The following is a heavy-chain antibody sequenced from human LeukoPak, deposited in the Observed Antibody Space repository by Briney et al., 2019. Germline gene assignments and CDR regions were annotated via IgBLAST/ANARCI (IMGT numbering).Heavy chain of an antibody. Sequence: PGGSLRLSCAASGFTFSSYEMNWVRQAPGKGLEWVAYIKHDGSDKYHVDSVKGRFTISRDNSKNSLYLQMNSLRADDTAVYYCARARRPDGVVPAARYMDVWGKGTTVTVSS. CDR2: IKHDGSDK. D-gene: IGHD2-2*01. V-gene: IGHV3-7*01. CDR3: ARARRPDGVVPAARYMDV. J-gene: IGHJ6*03. CDR1: GFTFSSYE.